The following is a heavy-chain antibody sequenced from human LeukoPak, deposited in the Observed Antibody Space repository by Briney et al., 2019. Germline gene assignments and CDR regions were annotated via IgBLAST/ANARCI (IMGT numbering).Heavy chain of an antibody. J-gene: IGHJ4*02. CDR2: IYYSGST. D-gene: IGHD1-26*01. CDR3: ARGRILGAIAY. V-gene: IGHV4-30-4*01. CDR1: GGSISSGDYY. Sequence: SETLSLTCTVSGGSISSGDYYWSWIRQPPGEGLEWIGYIYYSGSTYYNPSLQSRVTISVDTSKNQFSLKLSSVTAADTAVYYCARGRILGAIAYWGQGTLVTVSS.